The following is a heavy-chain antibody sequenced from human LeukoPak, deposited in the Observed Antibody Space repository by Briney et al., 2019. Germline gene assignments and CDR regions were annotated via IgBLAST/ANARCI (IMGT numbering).Heavy chain of an antibody. D-gene: IGHD3-10*01. V-gene: IGHV4-59*11. CDR3: ARDKRGNWFDP. Sequence: PSETLSLTCTVSGGSISSHYWSWIRQPPGKGLEWIGYIYYSGSTNYNPSLKSRVTISVDTSKNQFSLKLSSVTAADTAVYYCARDKRGNWFDPWGQGTLVTVSS. CDR2: IYYSGST. CDR1: GGSISSHY. J-gene: IGHJ5*02.